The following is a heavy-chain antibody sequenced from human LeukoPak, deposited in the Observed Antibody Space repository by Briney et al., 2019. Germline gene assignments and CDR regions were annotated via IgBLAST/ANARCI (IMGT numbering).Heavy chain of an antibody. CDR3: ARAGLGYCSSTSCYTSGYYYYGMDV. D-gene: IGHD2-2*02. CDR2: ISGSGGST. CDR1: GFTFSSYA. V-gene: IGHV3-23*01. J-gene: IGHJ6*04. Sequence: GGSLRLSCAASGFTFSSYAMSWVRQAPGKGLEWVSAISGSGGSTYYADSVKGRFTISRDNSKNTLYLQMNSLRAEDTAVYYCARAGLGYCSSTSCYTSGYYYYGMDVWGKGTTVTVSS.